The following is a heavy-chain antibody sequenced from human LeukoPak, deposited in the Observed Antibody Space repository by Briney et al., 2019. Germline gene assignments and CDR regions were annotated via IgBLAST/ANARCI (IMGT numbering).Heavy chain of an antibody. CDR2: IYYSGST. J-gene: IGHJ4*02. V-gene: IGHV4-59*06. D-gene: IGHD3-9*01. CDR1: GGSISSYY. CDR3: ARGAYYDILTGYYGFDY. Sequence: SEALSLTCTVPGGSISSYYWSWIRQHPGKGLEWIGYIYYSGSTYYNPSLKSRITISVDTSKNQFSLKLSSVTAADTAVYYCARGAYYDILTGYYGFDYWGQGTLVTVSS.